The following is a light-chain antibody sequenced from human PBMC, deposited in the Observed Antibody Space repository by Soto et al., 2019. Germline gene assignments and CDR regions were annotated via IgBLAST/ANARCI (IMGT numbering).Light chain of an antibody. CDR2: AAS. Sequence: DIQMTQSPSSLSASVGDRVTITCRASQSIRTYLNWYQQKPGKAPTLLIYAASSLQTGVPSRFSGGVAGTDFTLTITSLQPEDFATYSCQQSYSTLRWTFGQGTKWEIK. V-gene: IGKV1-39*01. J-gene: IGKJ1*01. CDR1: QSIRTY. CDR3: QQSYSTLRWT.